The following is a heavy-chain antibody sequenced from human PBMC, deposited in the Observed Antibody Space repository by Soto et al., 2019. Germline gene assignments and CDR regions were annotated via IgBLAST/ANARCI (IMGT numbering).Heavy chain of an antibody. CDR3: ARVLSGSSLFDY. D-gene: IGHD1-26*01. J-gene: IGHJ4*02. Sequence: PSETLSLTCTVSGGSIISDYWSWIRQPPGKGLEWIGYISYSGSTNYNPSLKSLVTTSVDTSKNQYSLKLSSVTAADTAVYYCARVLSGSSLFDYWGQGTLVTVSS. V-gene: IGHV4-59*01. CDR2: ISYSGST. CDR1: GGSIISDY.